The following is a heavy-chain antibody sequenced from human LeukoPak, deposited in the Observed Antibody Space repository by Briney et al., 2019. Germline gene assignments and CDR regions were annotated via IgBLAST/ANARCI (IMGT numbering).Heavy chain of an antibody. Sequence: PGGCLRLSCAASGFIFSSYAMSWVRQAPGKGLEWVSGISGSGGGTYYADSVKGRFTISRDNSKSTLYLQMNSLRAEDTAVYYCAKDTAGELGFDIWGQGTMVTVSS. V-gene: IGHV3-23*01. CDR2: ISGSGGGT. D-gene: IGHD1-26*01. CDR3: AKDTAGELGFDI. CDR1: GFIFSSYA. J-gene: IGHJ3*02.